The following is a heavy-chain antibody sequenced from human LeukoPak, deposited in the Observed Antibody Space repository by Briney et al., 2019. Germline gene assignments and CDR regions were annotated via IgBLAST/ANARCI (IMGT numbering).Heavy chain of an antibody. J-gene: IGHJ6*02. CDR2: IIPIFGTA. CDR3: ASLKSSGYYLSHSMDV. V-gene: IGHV1-69*01. CDR1: GGTFSGYA. Sequence: GASVKVSCKASGGTFSGYAISWVRQAPGQGLEWMGGIIPIFGTANYAQKFQGRVTITADESTSAAYMELSSLRSEDTAVYYCASLKSSGYYLSHSMDVWGQGTTVTVSS. D-gene: IGHD3-22*01.